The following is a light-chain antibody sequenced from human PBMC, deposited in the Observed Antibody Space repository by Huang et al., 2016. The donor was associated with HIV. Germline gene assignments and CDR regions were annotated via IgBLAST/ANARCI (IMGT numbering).Light chain of an antibody. V-gene: IGKV3-15*01. CDR3: QQYNNWPPT. CDR2: GAS. Sequence: EIVMTQSPATLSVSPGERATLSCRASQGVSRNLAWYQQKPGQAPRRLIYGASTRATGIPARLSGSGSGTEFTLTISSLQSEDFAVYYCQQYNNWPPTFGQGTKVEIK. CDR1: QGVSRN. J-gene: IGKJ1*01.